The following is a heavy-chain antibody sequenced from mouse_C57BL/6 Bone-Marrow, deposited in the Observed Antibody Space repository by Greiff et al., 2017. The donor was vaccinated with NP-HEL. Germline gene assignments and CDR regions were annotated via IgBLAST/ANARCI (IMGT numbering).Heavy chain of an antibody. Sequence: VKLMESGPGLVQPSQTLSITCTVSGFSLTSYGVHWVRQSPGKGLEWLGVIWRGGSTDYNAAFMARLSIIEDNSKSQVFFKMNSLQADDTAIYYCAKEGIYYYGHWYFDVWGTGTTVTVSS. CDR3: AKEGIYYYGHWYFDV. D-gene: IGHD1-1*01. CDR1: GFSLTSYG. CDR2: IWRGGST. J-gene: IGHJ1*03. V-gene: IGHV2-5*01.